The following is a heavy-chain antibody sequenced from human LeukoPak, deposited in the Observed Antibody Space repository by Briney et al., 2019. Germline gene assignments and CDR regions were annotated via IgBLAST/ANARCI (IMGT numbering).Heavy chain of an antibody. CDR2: ISGSGGST. Sequence: GGSLRLSCAASGFTFSSYAMSWVRQAPGKGLEWVSAISGSGGSTYYADSVKGRFTISRDNSKNTLYLQMNSLRAEDTAVYYCARGDRNSGYDLYYFDYWGQGTLVTVSS. V-gene: IGHV3-23*01. CDR3: ARGDRNSGYDLYYFDY. D-gene: IGHD5-12*01. CDR1: GFTFSSYA. J-gene: IGHJ4*02.